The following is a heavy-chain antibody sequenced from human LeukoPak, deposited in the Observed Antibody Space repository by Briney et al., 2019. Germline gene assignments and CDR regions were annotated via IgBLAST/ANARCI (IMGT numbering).Heavy chain of an antibody. Sequence: PGESLRLSCAASGFTFSSYWMHWVRQAPGKGLVWVSRIKTDGSSTDYADSVKGRSTISRDNAKNTLYLQMNSLRAEDTAVYYCARGAYRGYPGFDYWGQGTLVTVSS. CDR3: ARGAYRGYPGFDY. J-gene: IGHJ4*02. CDR2: IKTDGSST. CDR1: GFTFSSYW. D-gene: IGHD5-12*01. V-gene: IGHV3-74*01.